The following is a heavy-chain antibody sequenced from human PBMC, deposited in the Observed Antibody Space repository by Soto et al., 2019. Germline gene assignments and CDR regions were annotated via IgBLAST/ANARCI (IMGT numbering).Heavy chain of an antibody. CDR1: GDTFSDYA. CDR3: ARGTPVWFDP. CDR2: INAGNGNT. D-gene: IGHD3-10*01. Sequence: ASVKLSCKASGDTFSDYAIHWVRQAPGQRPEWMGWINAGNGNTKYSQKFQGRVTITRDTSASTAYMELSSLRSEDTAVYYCARGTPVWFDPWGQGTLVTVSS. J-gene: IGHJ5*02. V-gene: IGHV1-3*01.